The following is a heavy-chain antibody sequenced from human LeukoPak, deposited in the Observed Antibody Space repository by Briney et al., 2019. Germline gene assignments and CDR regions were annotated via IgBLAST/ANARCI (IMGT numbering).Heavy chain of an antibody. CDR2: IYYSGST. D-gene: IGHD6-13*01. V-gene: IGHV4-59*08. CDR1: GGSISSYY. CDR3: AGSSWYVGRFDY. Sequence: SETLSLTCTVSGGSISSYYWSWIRQPPGKGLEWIGYIYYSGSTNYNPSLKSRVTISVDTSKNQFSLKLSSVTAADTPVYYCAGSSWYVGRFDYWGQGTLVTVSS. J-gene: IGHJ4*02.